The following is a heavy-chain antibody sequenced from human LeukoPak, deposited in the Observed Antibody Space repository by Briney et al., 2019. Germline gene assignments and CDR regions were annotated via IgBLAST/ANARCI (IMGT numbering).Heavy chain of an antibody. Sequence: ASVKVSCKASGYTFTSYAMNWVRQAPGQGLEWMGWINTNTGNPTYAQGFTGRFVFSLDTSVSTAYLQISSLKAEDTAVYYCARGASERRRQWLDEFDYWGQGTLVTVSS. CDR2: INTNTGNP. CDR1: GYTFTSYA. CDR3: ARGASERRRQWLDEFDY. D-gene: IGHD6-19*01. V-gene: IGHV7-4-1*02. J-gene: IGHJ4*02.